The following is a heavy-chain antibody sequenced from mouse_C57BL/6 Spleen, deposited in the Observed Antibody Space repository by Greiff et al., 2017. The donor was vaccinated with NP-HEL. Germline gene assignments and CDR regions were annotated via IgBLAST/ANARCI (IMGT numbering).Heavy chain of an antibody. V-gene: IGHV1-19*01. CDR3: ARNRKVYYFDY. Sequence: VQLQQSGPVLVKPGASVKMSCKASGYTFTDYYMNWVKQSHGKSLEWIGVINPYNGGTSYNQKFKGKATLTVDKSSSTAYMELNSLTSEDSAVYYCARNRKVYYFDYWGQGTTLTVSS. J-gene: IGHJ2*01. CDR2: INPYNGGT. D-gene: IGHD1-3*01. CDR1: GYTFTDYY.